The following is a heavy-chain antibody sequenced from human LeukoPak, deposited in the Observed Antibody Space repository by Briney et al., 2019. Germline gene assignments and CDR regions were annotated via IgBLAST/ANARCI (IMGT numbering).Heavy chain of an antibody. Sequence: SETLSLTCAVYGGSFSGYYWSWIRQPPGKGLEWIGEINRSGSTNYNPSLKSRVTISVDTSKNQFSLKLSSVTAADTAVYYCARGKPAGKSFDYWGQGTLVTVSS. CDR1: GGSFSGYY. V-gene: IGHV4-34*01. J-gene: IGHJ4*02. D-gene: IGHD2-2*01. CDR3: ARGKPAGKSFDY. CDR2: INRSGST.